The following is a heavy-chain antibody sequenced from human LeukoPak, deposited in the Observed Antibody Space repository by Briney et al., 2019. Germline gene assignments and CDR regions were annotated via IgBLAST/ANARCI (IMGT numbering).Heavy chain of an antibody. CDR2: ISGVGGT. CDR3: AKTSGYYDS. D-gene: IGHD3-22*01. CDR1: GFTFDDYA. J-gene: IGHJ5*01. Sequence: GGSLRLSCAASGFTFDDYAMHWVRLAPGKGLEWVSAISGVGGTYYADSVKGRFTISRDNLKNTLYLQMNSLRAEDTAVYYCAKTSGYYDSWGQGTLVTVSS. V-gene: IGHV3-23*01.